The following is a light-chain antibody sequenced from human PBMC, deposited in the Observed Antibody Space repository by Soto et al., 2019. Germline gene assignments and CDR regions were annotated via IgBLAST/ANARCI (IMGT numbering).Light chain of an antibody. J-gene: IGLJ2*01. CDR3: NSYSTSSTLVV. CDR2: DVS. CDR1: SSDVGGYNY. Sequence: QSALTQPASVSGSPGQSITISCTGTSSDVGGYNYVSWYQQHPGKAPKLMIYDVSNRPSGVSNRFSGSKSVNTASLTISGLQAEDEADYYCNSYSTSSTLVVFGGGTQLTVL. V-gene: IGLV2-14*01.